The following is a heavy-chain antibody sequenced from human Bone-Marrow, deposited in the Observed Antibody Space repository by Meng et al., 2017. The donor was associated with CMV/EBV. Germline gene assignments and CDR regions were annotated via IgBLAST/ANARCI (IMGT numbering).Heavy chain of an antibody. CDR3: ARIAVAGNIDDY. D-gene: IGHD6-19*01. Sequence: ETLSLSCAASGFTFSSYAMSWVRQAPGKGLEWVSAISGSGGSTYYADSVKGRFTISRDNAKNSLYLQMNSLRAEDTAVYYCARIAVAGNIDDYWGQGTLVTVSS. J-gene: IGHJ4*02. CDR1: GFTFSSYA. V-gene: IGHV3-23*01. CDR2: ISGSGGST.